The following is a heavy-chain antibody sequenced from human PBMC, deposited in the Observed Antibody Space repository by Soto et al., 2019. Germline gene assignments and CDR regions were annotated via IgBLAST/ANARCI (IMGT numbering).Heavy chain of an antibody. CDR2: ISTYNGNT. D-gene: IGHD2-8*01. Sequence: QVQLVQSGAEVKKPGASVKVSCKASGYTFTTYGISWVRQAPGQGLEWMGWISTYNGNTNYAQKLQGRVTMTPDTSTSTAYMELRSLRSDDTAVYYCAREYCSNGVCYGGDYWGQGTLVTVSS. CDR1: GYTFTTYG. V-gene: IGHV1-18*01. J-gene: IGHJ4*02. CDR3: AREYCSNGVCYGGDY.